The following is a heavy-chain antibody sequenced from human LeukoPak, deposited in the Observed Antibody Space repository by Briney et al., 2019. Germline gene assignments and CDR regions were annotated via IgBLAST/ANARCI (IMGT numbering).Heavy chain of an antibody. CDR2: INTNTGNS. CDR1: GYTFTSYA. V-gene: IGHV7-4-1*02. D-gene: IGHD5-24*01. Sequence: ASVKVSCKASGYTFTSYAMNWVRQAPGQGVEWMGWINTNTGNSTYAQGFTGRFVFSLDPSVSTAYLQISSLKAEDTAVYYCARVARDGYNSDYWGQGTLVTVSS. CDR3: ARVARDGYNSDY. J-gene: IGHJ4*02.